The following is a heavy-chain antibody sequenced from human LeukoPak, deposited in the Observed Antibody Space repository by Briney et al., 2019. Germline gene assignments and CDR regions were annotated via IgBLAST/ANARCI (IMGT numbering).Heavy chain of an antibody. Sequence: ASETLSLTCAVYGRSFRGYYWSWLRQPAGKGLEWIVRIYTSGSTNYNPSLKSRVTMSVDTSKNQFSLKLSSVTAADTAVYYCARDRYYYDSSGYYLFDYWGQGTLVTVSS. V-gene: IGHV4-4*07. CDR2: IYTSGST. D-gene: IGHD3-22*01. J-gene: IGHJ4*02. CDR1: GRSFRGYY. CDR3: ARDRYYYDSSGYYLFDY.